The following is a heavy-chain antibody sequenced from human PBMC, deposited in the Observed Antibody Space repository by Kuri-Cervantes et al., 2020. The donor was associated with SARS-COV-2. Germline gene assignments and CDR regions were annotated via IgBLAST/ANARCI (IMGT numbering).Heavy chain of an antibody. J-gene: IGHJ3*02. CDR1: GVSVSGGTYY. Sequence: SETLSLTCAVSGVSVSGGTYYWSWIRQPAGKGLEWIGHLDTSGSTTYNPSLKSRVTISIDTSKNQFSLKLSSVTAADTAVYYCAAWVVTTWGAFDIWGQGTMVTVSS. CDR3: AAWVVTTWGAFDI. D-gene: IGHD4-23*01. V-gene: IGHV4-61*09. CDR2: LDTSGST.